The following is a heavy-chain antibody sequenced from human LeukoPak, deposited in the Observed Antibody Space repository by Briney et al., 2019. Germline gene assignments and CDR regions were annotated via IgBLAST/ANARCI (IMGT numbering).Heavy chain of an antibody. D-gene: IGHD1-26*01. CDR3: ARDSGSERDYFDY. J-gene: IGHJ4*02. Sequence: SETLSLTCTVSGGSISSYYWSWIRQPPGKGLEWIGEIYHSGSTNYNPSLKSRVTISVDKSKNQFSLKLSSVTAADTAVYYCARDSGSERDYFDYWGQGTLVTVSS. CDR1: GGSISSYY. V-gene: IGHV4-59*12. CDR2: IYHSGST.